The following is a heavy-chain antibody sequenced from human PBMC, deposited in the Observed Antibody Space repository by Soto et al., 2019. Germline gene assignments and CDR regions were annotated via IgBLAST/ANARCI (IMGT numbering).Heavy chain of an antibody. V-gene: IGHV1-18*01. D-gene: IGHD1-1*01. CDR3: ARGRYGDY. CDR2: ISAHNDNT. Sequence: QVNLVQSGAEVRKPGASVKVSCKGSGYTFTSYGSAWVRQAPGQGLEWMGWISAHNDNTNYAQKVQGRVTVTRDTSTSTAYMELRNLRSDDTPVYYCARGRYGDYWGQGALVTVSS. CDR1: GYTFTSYG. J-gene: IGHJ4*02.